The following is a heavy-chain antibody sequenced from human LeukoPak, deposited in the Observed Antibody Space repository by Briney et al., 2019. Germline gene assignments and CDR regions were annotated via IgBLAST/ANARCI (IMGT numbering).Heavy chain of an antibody. CDR1: RGSISSYY. CDR2: IYYSGST. CDR3: ARVRVSSGSHPWYFDY. Sequence: PSETLSLTCTVSRGSISSYYWSWIRQPPGQGLEWIGYIYYSGSTDYNPSLKSRVNISVDTSKNQFSLKLSSVTAADTAVYYCARVRVSSGSHPWYFDYWGQGTLVTLSS. J-gene: IGHJ4*02. V-gene: IGHV4-59*01. D-gene: IGHD3-22*01.